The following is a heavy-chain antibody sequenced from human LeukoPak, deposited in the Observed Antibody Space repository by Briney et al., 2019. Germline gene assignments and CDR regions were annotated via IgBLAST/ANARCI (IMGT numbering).Heavy chain of an antibody. D-gene: IGHD3-16*01. CDR1: GFSFRSHG. CDR2: ISPRGDIT. V-gene: IGHV3-23*01. J-gene: IGHJ1*01. Sequence: PGGTLRPSRAASGFSFRSHGMNWVRQAPGKGLEWVSGISPRGDITYYKDSVRGRFTISRDNFKNTVSLQLNSLRAEDTAMYYCAKDDDWGRFNHWGQGTLVTVSS. CDR3: AKDDDWGRFNH.